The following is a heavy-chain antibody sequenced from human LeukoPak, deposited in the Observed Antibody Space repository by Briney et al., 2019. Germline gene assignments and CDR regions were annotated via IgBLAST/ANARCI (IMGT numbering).Heavy chain of an antibody. Sequence: QSGGSLRLSCAASGFTFSSYDMHWVRQATGKGLEWVSAIGTAGDAYYPGSVKGRFTISRENAKNSLYLQMNSLRAGDTAVYYCARVKFGGIDPWGQGTLVTVSS. J-gene: IGHJ5*02. CDR3: ARVKFGGIDP. V-gene: IGHV3-13*04. D-gene: IGHD3-10*01. CDR1: GFTFSSYD. CDR2: IGTAGDA.